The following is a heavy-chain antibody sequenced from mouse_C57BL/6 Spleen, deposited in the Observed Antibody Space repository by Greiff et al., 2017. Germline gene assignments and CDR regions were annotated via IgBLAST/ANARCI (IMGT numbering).Heavy chain of an antibody. V-gene: IGHV1-85*01. J-gene: IGHJ1*03. CDR2: IYPRDGSP. D-gene: IGHD1-1*01. Sequence: QVQLQQSGPELVKPGASVKLSCKASGYTFTSYDLNWVKQRPGQGLEWIGWIYPRDGSPKYNEKFKGKATLTVDTSSRTAYMELHSLTSEDSAVYFCAKTYYGSTRYFDVWGTGTTVTVSS. CDR1: GYTFTSYD. CDR3: AKTYYGSTRYFDV.